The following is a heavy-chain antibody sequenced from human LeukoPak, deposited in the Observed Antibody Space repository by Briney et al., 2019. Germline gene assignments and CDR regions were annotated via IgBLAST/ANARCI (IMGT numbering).Heavy chain of an antibody. Sequence: SETLSLTCAVYGGSFSGYYWSWIRQPPGRGLEWIGEINHSGSTNYNPSLKSRVTISVDTSKNQFSLKLGSVTAADTAVYYCARLAAAGLNWFDPWGQGTLVTVSS. D-gene: IGHD6-13*01. CDR2: INHSGST. V-gene: IGHV4-34*01. CDR3: ARLAAAGLNWFDP. CDR1: GGSFSGYY. J-gene: IGHJ5*02.